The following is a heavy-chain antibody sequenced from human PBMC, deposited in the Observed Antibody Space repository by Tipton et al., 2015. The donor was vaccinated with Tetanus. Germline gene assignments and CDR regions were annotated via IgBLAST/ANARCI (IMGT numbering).Heavy chain of an antibody. D-gene: IGHD6-13*01. CDR1: GGSITGNDYF. Sequence: TLSLTCSVSGGSITGNDYFWGWIREAPEQGLEWIGSLFHSGRTHYNPTLRSRVTISVDTAKNQFSLKLSSVTAADTAVYYCACNPNIAAAGTGEDSGWFDPWGQGTLVTVSS. J-gene: IGHJ5*02. CDR2: LFHSGRT. V-gene: IGHV4-39*07. CDR3: ACNPNIAAAGTGEDSGWFDP.